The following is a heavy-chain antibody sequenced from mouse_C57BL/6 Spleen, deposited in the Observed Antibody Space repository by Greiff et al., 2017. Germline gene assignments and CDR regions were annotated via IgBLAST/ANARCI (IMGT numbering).Heavy chain of an antibody. CDR2: IHPNSGST. CDR1: GYTFTSYW. D-gene: IGHD1-1*01. J-gene: IGHJ4*01. CDR3: ARDYGSSYVAMDY. Sequence: QVQLQQPGAELVKPGASVKLSCKASGYTFTSYWMHWVKQRPGQGLEWIGMIHPNSGSTNYNEKFKSKATLTVDKSSSTAYMQLSSLTSEDSAVYYCARDYGSSYVAMDYWGQVTAVTVSS. V-gene: IGHV1-64*01.